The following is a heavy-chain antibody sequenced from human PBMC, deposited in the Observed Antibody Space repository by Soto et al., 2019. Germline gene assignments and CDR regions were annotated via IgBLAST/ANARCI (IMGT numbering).Heavy chain of an antibody. V-gene: IGHV4-4*02. Sequence: QVQLQESGPGLVKPSGTLSLTCAVSGDSLITNNWWSWVRQPPEKGLEWIGEVFHNGHTNYNPSLKSRVTMSADTSKNQFSLKVTSVTAADTAIYYCARDAAVPGESDRFDYWGQGTLVTVSS. CDR3: ARDAAVPGESDRFDY. D-gene: IGHD6-19*01. CDR2: VFHNGHT. J-gene: IGHJ4*02. CDR1: GDSLITNNW.